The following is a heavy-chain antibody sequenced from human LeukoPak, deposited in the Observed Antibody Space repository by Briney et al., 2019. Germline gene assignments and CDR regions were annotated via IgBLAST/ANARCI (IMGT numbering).Heavy chain of an antibody. J-gene: IGHJ4*02. Sequence: ASVKDSCKASGGTFSCYAISWVRQAPRQGLEWMGRIMPILGIANYAQKFQGRVTITADKSTSTAYMELSSLRSEDTAVYYCARDRAYYDSSGYYYWIDYWGQGTLVTVSS. D-gene: IGHD3-22*01. V-gene: IGHV1-69*04. CDR1: GGTFSCYA. CDR2: IMPILGIA. CDR3: ARDRAYYDSSGYYYWIDY.